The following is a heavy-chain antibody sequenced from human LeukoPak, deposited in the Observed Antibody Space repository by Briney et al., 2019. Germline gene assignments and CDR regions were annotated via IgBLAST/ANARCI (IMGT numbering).Heavy chain of an antibody. CDR2: ISSSSSYI. V-gene: IGHV3-21*01. CDR3: ARDQTGYSSSWYEPYYYYGMDV. J-gene: IGHJ6*02. Sequence: GGSLRLSCAASGFTFSSYSMNWVRQAPGKGLEWVSSISSSSSYIYYADSVKGRFTISRDNAKNSLYLQMNSLRAEDTAVYYCARDQTGYSSSWYEPYYYYGMDVWGQGTTVTVSS. D-gene: IGHD6-13*01. CDR1: GFTFSSYS.